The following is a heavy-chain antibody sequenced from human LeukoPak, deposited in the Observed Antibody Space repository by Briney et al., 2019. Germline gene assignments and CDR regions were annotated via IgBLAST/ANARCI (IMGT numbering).Heavy chain of an antibody. D-gene: IGHD6-13*01. J-gene: IGHJ4*02. V-gene: IGHV3-30*18. CDR3: AKDRETTASGTFDY. Sequence: GGPLRLSCAASGFTFRSYGMHCLRQAPGKGLEWVAVISDDGSSKHYADSVKGRFTISRDNSNNTLYLQMNSLRAEDTAVYYCAKDRETTASGTFDYWGQGTVDSVSS. CDR1: GFTFRSYG. CDR2: ISDDGSSK.